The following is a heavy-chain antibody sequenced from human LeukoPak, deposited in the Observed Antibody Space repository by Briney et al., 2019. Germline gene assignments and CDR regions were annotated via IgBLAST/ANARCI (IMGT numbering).Heavy chain of an antibody. CDR1: GGSFSGYY. CDR2: INHSGST. CDR3: ARSGGIFGVVIGGWFDP. V-gene: IGHV4-34*01. D-gene: IGHD3-3*01. Sequence: SETLSLTCAVYGGSFSGYYWSWIRQPPGKGLEWIGEINHSGSTNYNPSLKSRVTISVDTSKNQFSLKLSSVTAADTAVYYCARSGGIFGVVIGGWFDPWGQGTLVTDSS. J-gene: IGHJ5*02.